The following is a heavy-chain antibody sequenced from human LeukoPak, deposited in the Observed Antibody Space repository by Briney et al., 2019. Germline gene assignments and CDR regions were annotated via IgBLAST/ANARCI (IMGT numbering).Heavy chain of an antibody. CDR2: IKQDGSEK. Sequence: GGSLRLSCAASGFTFSTYWMSWVRQAPGKGLEWVANIKQDGSEKYYVDSVKGRFTISRDNAKNSLYLQMNSLRVEDTAVYYCATEGVVGATQVDYWGQGTLVTVSS. CDR3: ATEGVVGATQVDY. V-gene: IGHV3-7*01. D-gene: IGHD1-26*01. CDR1: GFTFSTYW. J-gene: IGHJ4*02.